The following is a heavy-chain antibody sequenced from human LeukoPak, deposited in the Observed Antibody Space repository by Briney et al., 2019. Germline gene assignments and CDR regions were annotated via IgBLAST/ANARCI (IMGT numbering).Heavy chain of an antibody. V-gene: IGHV4-34*01. Sequence: SETLSLTCAVYGGSFSGYYWSWIRQPPGKGLEWIGEINHSGSTNYNPSLKSRVTISVDTSKNQFSLKLSSVTAADTAVYYCARDLPYIYDILTGYFRWFDPWGQGTLVTVSS. CDR1: GGSFSGYY. CDR3: ARDLPYIYDILTGYFRWFDP. D-gene: IGHD3-9*01. CDR2: INHSGST. J-gene: IGHJ5*02.